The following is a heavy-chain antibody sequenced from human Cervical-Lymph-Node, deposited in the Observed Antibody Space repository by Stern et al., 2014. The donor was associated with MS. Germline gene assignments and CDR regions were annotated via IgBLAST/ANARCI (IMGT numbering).Heavy chain of an antibody. Sequence: QVQLVQSGAEVKKPGSSVKVSCKASGGTLSSQAISWVRQAPGQGLEWLGRIIPVFGAAHYAQKFQGRVTITGDESTSTAYMELRSLRSEDTAVYYCARDEIGQTTTHYYYYGMDVWGQGTTVTVSS. CDR1: GGTLSSQA. V-gene: IGHV1-69*12. CDR3: ARDEIGQTTTHYYYYGMDV. D-gene: IGHD1-1*01. CDR2: IIPVFGAA. J-gene: IGHJ6*02.